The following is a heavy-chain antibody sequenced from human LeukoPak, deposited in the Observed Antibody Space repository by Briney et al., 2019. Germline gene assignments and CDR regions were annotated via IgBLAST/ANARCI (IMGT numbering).Heavy chain of an antibody. CDR1: GFTFSNYW. J-gene: IGHJ4*02. CDR2: IKTDGSST. D-gene: IGHD3-10*01. CDR3: ARVPTYGSIFDY. V-gene: IGHV3-74*01. Sequence: EGSLRLSCEASGFTFSNYWMHWVRHAPGKGLVWVSRIKTDGSSTTYADSVRGRFTISRDNAKNTLYLQMNSLRADDTAMYYCARVPTYGSIFDYWGQGNLVTVSS.